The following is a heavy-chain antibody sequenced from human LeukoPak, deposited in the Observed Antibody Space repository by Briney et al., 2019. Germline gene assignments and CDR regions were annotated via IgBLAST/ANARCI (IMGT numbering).Heavy chain of an antibody. CDR3: ARDGQCLDH. D-gene: IGHD6-19*01. V-gene: IGHV4-30-4*01. CDR1: GGSISRSDHY. Sequence: SQTLSLTCSVSGGSISRSDHYWSWLRQPPGKGLEWIGEINHSGSTNYNPSLKSRVTISVDTSKNQFSLKLSSVTAADTAVYFCARDGQCLDHWGQGTLVTVSS. CDR2: INHSGST. J-gene: IGHJ4*02.